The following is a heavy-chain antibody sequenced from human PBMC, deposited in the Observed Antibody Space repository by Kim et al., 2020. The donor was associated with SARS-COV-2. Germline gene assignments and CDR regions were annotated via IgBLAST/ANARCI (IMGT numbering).Heavy chain of an antibody. V-gene: IGHV3-74*01. Sequence: GGSLRLSCVASGFTFSSNWMHWVRQAPGKGLVCVARINLDGSLTTYADSVKGRFTVSRDNAKNTLYLQMNSLRAEDTALYYCTAQYTYWGQGTPVTVSP. CDR3: TAQYTY. CDR1: GFTFSSNW. CDR2: INLDGSLT. J-gene: IGHJ4*02. D-gene: IGHD5-18*01.